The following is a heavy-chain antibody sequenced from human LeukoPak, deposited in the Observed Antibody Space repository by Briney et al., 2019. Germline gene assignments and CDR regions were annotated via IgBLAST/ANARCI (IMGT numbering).Heavy chain of an antibody. CDR2: IDTAGNT. V-gene: IGHV3-13*04. CDR3: ARTSKVSSVMDI. CDR1: GCTLSRYD. D-gene: IGHD3-16*01. J-gene: IGHJ3*02. Sequence: GGSLTHSCAGSGCTLSRYDMHWVRQAGSKGLEWVSVIDTAGNTFYPGPVRGRFTISRENAKNSLYLQMNNVRAGDTAVYYCARTSKVSSVMDIWGQGTMVTVSS.